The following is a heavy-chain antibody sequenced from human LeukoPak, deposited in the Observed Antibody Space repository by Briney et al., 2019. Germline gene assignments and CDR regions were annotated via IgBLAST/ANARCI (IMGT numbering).Heavy chain of an antibody. CDR3: ARVAGGDWYYFDS. J-gene: IGHJ4*02. CDR2: INLNSGGT. Sequence: ASVKVSCKSSGYTFTAYYMRWVRQAPGQGLEWTGWINLNSGGTNYAQKFQGRVTMTRDTSISAAYMELSRLGSDDTAVYYCARVAGGDWYYFDSWGQGTLVTVSS. V-gene: IGHV1-2*02. D-gene: IGHD2-21*02. CDR1: GYTFTAYY.